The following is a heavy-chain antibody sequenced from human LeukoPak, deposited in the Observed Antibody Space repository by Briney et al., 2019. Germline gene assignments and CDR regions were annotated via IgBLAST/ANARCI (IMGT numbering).Heavy chain of an antibody. Sequence: ASVKVSCKASGYTFTGYYMHWVRQAPGQGLEWMGWINPNSGGTNYAQKFQGRVTMTRDTSISTAYMELSRLRSDDTAVYYCARDPTNYDFDYYYGMDVWGQGTTVTASS. CDR1: GYTFTGYY. D-gene: IGHD3-3*01. CDR2: INPNSGGT. V-gene: IGHV1-2*02. CDR3: ARDPTNYDFDYYYGMDV. J-gene: IGHJ6*02.